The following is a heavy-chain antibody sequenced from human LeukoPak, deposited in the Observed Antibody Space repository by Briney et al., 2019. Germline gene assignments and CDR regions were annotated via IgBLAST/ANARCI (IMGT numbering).Heavy chain of an antibody. CDR1: GYSFTSYW. V-gene: IGHV5-51*01. CDR2: IYPGDSDT. CDR3: ARTLWWFEAGSRVSDAFDI. D-gene: IGHD2-21*01. J-gene: IGHJ3*02. Sequence: GESLKISCKGSGYSFTSYWIGWVRQMPGKGLEWMGIIYPGDSDTRYSPSFQGQVTISADKSISTAYLQWSSLKASDTAMYYCARTLWWFEAGSRVSDAFDIWGQGTMVTVSS.